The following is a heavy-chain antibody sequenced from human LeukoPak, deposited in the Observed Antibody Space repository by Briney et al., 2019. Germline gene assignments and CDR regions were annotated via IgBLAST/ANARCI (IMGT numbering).Heavy chain of an antibody. CDR2: INHSGST. V-gene: IGHV4-34*01. CDR1: GGSFSGYY. Sequence: PSETLSLTCAVYGGSFSGYYWSWIRQPPGKGLEWIGEINHSGSTNYNPSLKSRVTISVDTSKNQFSLKLSSVTAADTAVYYCARVKRKYQLLKPLHETPSHYFDYWGQGTLVTV. J-gene: IGHJ4*02. D-gene: IGHD2-2*01. CDR3: ARVKRKYQLLKPLHETPSHYFDY.